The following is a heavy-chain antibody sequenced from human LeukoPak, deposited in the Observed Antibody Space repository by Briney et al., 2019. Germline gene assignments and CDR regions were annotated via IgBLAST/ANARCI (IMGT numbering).Heavy chain of an antibody. J-gene: IGHJ4*02. CDR2: INPNSGGT. V-gene: IGHV1-2*02. D-gene: IGHD3-9*01. Sequence: GASVKVSCKASGYTFTGYYMHWVRQAPGQGLEWMGWINPNSGGTNYAEKFQGRVTMTRDTSISTAYMELSRLRSDDTAVYYCARLNSYYGILTGYLNYFDYWGQGTLVTVSS. CDR1: GYTFTGYY. CDR3: ARLNSYYGILTGYLNYFDY.